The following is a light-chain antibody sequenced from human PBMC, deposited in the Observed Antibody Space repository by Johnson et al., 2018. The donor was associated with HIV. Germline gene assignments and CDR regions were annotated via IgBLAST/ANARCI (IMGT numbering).Light chain of an antibody. Sequence: QSVLTQPPSVSAAPGQKVTISCSGSSSNIGNNYVSWYQQLPGTAPKLLIYENNKRPSGIPDRFSGSKSGTSATLGITGLPTGDEADYYCGTWDTSLSARGVFGTGTKVTVL. CDR2: ENN. J-gene: IGLJ1*01. CDR1: SSNIGNNY. CDR3: GTWDTSLSARGV. V-gene: IGLV1-51*02.